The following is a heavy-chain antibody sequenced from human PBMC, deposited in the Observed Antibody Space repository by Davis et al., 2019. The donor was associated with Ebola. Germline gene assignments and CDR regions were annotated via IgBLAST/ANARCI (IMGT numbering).Heavy chain of an antibody. CDR1: GFIFGDYA. CDR2: IRSKAYGGKP. CDR3: SRDLKQRPPSYYDGMDV. Sequence: GESLKISCRVSGFIFGDYALNWVRQAPGKGLERVGFIRSKAYGGKPAYAASVKGRFTISRDDSKSIAYLQMDSLKIADTAVYYCSRDLKQRPPSYYDGMDVWGQGTSVTVSS. V-gene: IGHV3-49*04. D-gene: IGHD6-6*01. J-gene: IGHJ6*02.